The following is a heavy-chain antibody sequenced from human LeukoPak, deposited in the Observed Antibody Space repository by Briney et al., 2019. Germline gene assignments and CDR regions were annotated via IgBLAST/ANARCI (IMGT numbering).Heavy chain of an antibody. J-gene: IGHJ4*02. CDR1: GFTVSSNY. Sequence: GGSLRLFCEASGFTVSSNYMNWVRQAPGKGLEWVSSINSSGSYIYSGVSVRGRFTISRDNAKNSLYLHMKSLRADDTAVYYCAREVVSKDSSGYLDYWGQGTLVTVSS. CDR3: AREVVSKDSSGYLDY. CDR2: INSSGSYI. D-gene: IGHD3-22*01. V-gene: IGHV3-21*01.